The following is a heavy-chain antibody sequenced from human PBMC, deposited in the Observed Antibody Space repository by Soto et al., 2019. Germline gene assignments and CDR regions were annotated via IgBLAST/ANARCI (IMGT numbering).Heavy chain of an antibody. V-gene: IGHV3-74*01. J-gene: IGHJ4*02. CDR2: INSDGSST. Sequence: EVQLVESGGGLVQPGGSLRLSCAASGFTFSSYWMHWVRQAPGKGLVWVSRINSDGSSTSYADSVKGRFTISRDNAKNTLYLQMNSLRAEDTAVYYCARGGDCSGGSCYFNYWGQGTLVTVSS. CDR1: GFTFSSYW. D-gene: IGHD2-15*01. CDR3: ARGGDCSGGSCYFNY.